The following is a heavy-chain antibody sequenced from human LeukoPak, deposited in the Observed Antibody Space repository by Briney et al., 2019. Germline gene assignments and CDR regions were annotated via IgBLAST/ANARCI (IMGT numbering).Heavy chain of an antibody. Sequence: GGSLRLSCAASGFSFSSYSMNWVRQAPGKGLEWVSSISSSSTYIYYADSVKGRFTISRDNGKNSLYLQMDSLRAEDTAIYYCAGEDIRLQVDNWGQGTLVTVSS. V-gene: IGHV3-21*01. CDR2: ISSSSTYI. J-gene: IGHJ4*02. CDR3: AGEDIRLQVDN. CDR1: GFSFSSYS.